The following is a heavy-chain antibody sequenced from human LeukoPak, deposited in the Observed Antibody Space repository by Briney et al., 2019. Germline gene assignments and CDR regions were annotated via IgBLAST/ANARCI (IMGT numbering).Heavy chain of an antibody. Sequence: PSETLSLTCAVYGGSFSGYYWSWIRQPPGKWLEWIGKINHSGSTNYNPSLKSRVTISVDTSKNQFSLKLSSVTASDTAVYYCARGVLLWFGEVSPRYWFDPWGQGTLVTVSS. CDR1: GGSFSGYY. J-gene: IGHJ5*02. D-gene: IGHD3-10*01. CDR2: INHSGST. CDR3: ARGVLLWFGEVSPRYWFDP. V-gene: IGHV4-34*01.